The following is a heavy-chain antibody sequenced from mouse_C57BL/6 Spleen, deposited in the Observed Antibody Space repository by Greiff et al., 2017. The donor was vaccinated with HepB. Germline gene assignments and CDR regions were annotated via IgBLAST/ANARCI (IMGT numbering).Heavy chain of an antibody. CDR1: GYTFTNYW. J-gene: IGHJ4*01. CDR3: ARADSTLYYAMDY. Sequence: QVQLQQSGAELVRPGTSVKMSCKASGYTFTNYWIGWAKQRPGHGLEWIGDIYPGGGYTNYNEKFKGKVTLTADKSSSTAYMQFSSLTSEDSAIYYCARADSTLYYAMDYWGQGTSVTVSS. D-gene: IGHD2-5*01. CDR2: IYPGGGYT. V-gene: IGHV1-63*01.